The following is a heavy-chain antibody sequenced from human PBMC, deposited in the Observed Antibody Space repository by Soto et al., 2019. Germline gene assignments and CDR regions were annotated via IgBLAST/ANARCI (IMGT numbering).Heavy chain of an antibody. J-gene: IGHJ4*02. V-gene: IGHV1-18*01. CDR3: EVEAGGGVRPGGGDY. CDR1: GYTFTSYG. CDR2: ISAYNGNT. Sequence: QVQLVQSGAEVKKPGASVKVSCKASGYTFTSYGISWVRQAPGQGLEWMGWISAYNGNTNYAQELQGRVTMNPDTTTSTAYRELRSLASHDTAVHYGEVEAGGGVRPGGGDYWGQGTLDTVSS. D-gene: IGHD2-8*02.